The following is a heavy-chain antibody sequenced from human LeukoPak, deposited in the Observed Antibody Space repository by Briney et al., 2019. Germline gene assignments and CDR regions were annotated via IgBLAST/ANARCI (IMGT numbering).Heavy chain of an antibody. CDR3: ARTQIAARNYYYYGMDV. Sequence: SVKVSCKASGGTFSSYAISWVRQAPGQGLEWLGGIIPIFGTANYAQKFQGRVTITADESTSTAYMELSSLRSEDTAVYYCARTQIAARNYYYYGMDVWGQGTTVTVSS. CDR1: GGTFSSYA. CDR2: IIPIFGTA. V-gene: IGHV1-69*13. D-gene: IGHD6-6*01. J-gene: IGHJ6*02.